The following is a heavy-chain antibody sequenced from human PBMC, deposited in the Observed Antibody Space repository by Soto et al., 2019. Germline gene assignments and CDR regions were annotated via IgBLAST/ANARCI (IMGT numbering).Heavy chain of an antibody. J-gene: IGHJ4*02. CDR2: MHASGGT. V-gene: IGHV4-39*01. CDR3: AAIVVGATRHSDVDH. Sequence: SETLSLTCSVSGAPISSNDYFWAWIRQPPGRGLEFIASMHASGGTYHASSLKSRATMSLDTSKDQFSLKLQSVTAADTGTYYCAAIVVGATRHSDVDHCGQGTLVTVSS. D-gene: IGHD2-15*01. CDR1: GAPISSNDYF.